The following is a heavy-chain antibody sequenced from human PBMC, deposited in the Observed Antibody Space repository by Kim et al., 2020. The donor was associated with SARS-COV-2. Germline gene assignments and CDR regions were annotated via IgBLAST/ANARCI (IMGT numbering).Heavy chain of an antibody. CDR1: GFTFSSYS. D-gene: IGHD3-22*01. J-gene: IGHJ3*02. CDR3: ARDRAMIVVVMGESAFDI. V-gene: IGHV3-48*02. Sequence: GGSLRLSCAASGFTFSSYSMNWVRQAPGKGLEWVSYISSSSSTIYYADSVKGRFTISRDNAKNSLYLQMNSLRDEDTAVYYCARDRAMIVVVMGESAFDIWGQGTMVTVSS. CDR2: ISSSSSTI.